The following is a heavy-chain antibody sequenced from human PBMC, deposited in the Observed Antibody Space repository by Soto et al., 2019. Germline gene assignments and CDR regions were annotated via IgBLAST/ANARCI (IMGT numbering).Heavy chain of an antibody. J-gene: IGHJ4*02. CDR3: ASDLGCGGDCYVSDY. Sequence: QVQLVQSGAEVKKPGSSVKVSCKASGGTFSSYAISWVRQAPGQGLEWMGGINPIFGTANYAQKFQRSVTITADESTSTAYMGLGILRSEDTAVYYCASDLGCGGDCYVSDYWGQGTLVTVSS. V-gene: IGHV1-69*01. D-gene: IGHD2-21*02. CDR2: INPIFGTA. CDR1: GGTFSSYA.